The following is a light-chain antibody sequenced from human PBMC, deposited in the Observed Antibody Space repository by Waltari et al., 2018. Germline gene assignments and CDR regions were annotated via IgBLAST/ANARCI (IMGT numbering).Light chain of an antibody. J-gene: IGLJ2*01. CDR3: QSADSSGSVV. V-gene: IGLV3-25*03. CDR2: KDS. Sequence: SFELTQPPSLSVSPGQTARITCSGDALSKQYAHWHQQRPGLAPILVIYKDSERPSGNPERVSGSSSGTTVTLTISGVQAEDEADYYCQSADSSGSVVFGGGTKLTVL. CDR1: ALSKQY.